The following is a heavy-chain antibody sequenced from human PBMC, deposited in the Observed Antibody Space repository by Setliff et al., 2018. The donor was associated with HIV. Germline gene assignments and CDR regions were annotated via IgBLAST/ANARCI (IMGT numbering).Heavy chain of an antibody. CDR2: IYSAGST. J-gene: IGHJ6*03. V-gene: IGHV4-61*09. CDR1: GGSLNSGYDY. D-gene: IGHD5-12*01. Sequence: PSETLSLTCTVSGGSLNSGYDYWTWIRQPAGKGLEWIGHIYSAGSTDYNPSLKSRVTMSVDMSKNQVSLKLRSVTAADMAIYYCVREYSGVYPDFSFYIDVWGKGTTVTV. CDR3: VREYSGVYPDFSFYIDV.